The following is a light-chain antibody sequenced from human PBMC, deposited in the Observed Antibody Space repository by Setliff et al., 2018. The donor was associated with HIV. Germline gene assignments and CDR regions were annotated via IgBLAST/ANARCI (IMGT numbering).Light chain of an antibody. CDR2: EVN. V-gene: IGLV2-23*02. Sequence: QSVLTQPASVSGSPGQSSTISCTGTRSDIGTYDLVSWYRQYPGKAPKLIIYEVNRRPAEVSDRLSGSKSGNTASLTISGLRAEDEATYYCCSYTSSTTYVFGTGTKVTVL. J-gene: IGLJ1*01. CDR1: RSDIGTYDL. CDR3: CSYTSSTTYV.